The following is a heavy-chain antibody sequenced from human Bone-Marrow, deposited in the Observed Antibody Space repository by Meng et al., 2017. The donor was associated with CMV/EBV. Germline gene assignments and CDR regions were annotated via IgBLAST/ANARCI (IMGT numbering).Heavy chain of an antibody. CDR3: ARTRAYYYYYYGMDV. Sequence: GESLKISCAASGFTFSSYDMHWVRQATGKGLEWVSAIGTAGDTYYADSVKGRFTISRDNSKNTLYLQMNSLRAEDTAVYYCARTRAYYYYYYGMDVWGRGTTVTGSS. CDR2: IGTAGDT. V-gene: IGHV3-13*01. CDR1: GFTFSSYD. J-gene: IGHJ6*02.